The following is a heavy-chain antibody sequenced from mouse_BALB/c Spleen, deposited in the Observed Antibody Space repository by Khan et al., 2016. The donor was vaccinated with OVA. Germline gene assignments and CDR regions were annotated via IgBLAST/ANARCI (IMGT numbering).Heavy chain of an antibody. CDR2: IDPANGDT. CDR3: GRFFSHVYGGGWFAY. Sequence: VQLQQSGAELVKPGASVKLSCTASGFNIKDTYIHWVKQRPEQGLEWIGRIDPANGDTKCDPKFQGKATIRSDTSSNTAYLQLSSLTSEDTADDYCGRFFSHVYGGGWFAYWGQGTLVTVSA. V-gene: IGHV14-3*02. D-gene: IGHD1-1*01. J-gene: IGHJ3*01. CDR1: GFNIKDTY.